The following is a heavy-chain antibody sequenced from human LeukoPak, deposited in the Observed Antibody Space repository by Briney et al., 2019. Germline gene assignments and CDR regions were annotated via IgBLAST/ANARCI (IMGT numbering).Heavy chain of an antibody. CDR3: ARDFPYSPIMDV. Sequence: AGSLRLSCAASGFTFSSYSMNWVRQAAGKGLEWVSSISSSSSYIYYADSVKGRFNISRDNAKNSLYLQMNSLRAEDTAVYYCARDFPYSPIMDVWGKGTTVTVSS. CDR1: GFTFSSYS. V-gene: IGHV3-21*01. D-gene: IGHD5-12*01. J-gene: IGHJ6*04. CDR2: ISSSSSYI.